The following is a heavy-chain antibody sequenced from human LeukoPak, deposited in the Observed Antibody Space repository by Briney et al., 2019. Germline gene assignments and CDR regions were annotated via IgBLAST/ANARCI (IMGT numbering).Heavy chain of an antibody. D-gene: IGHD2-21*02. CDR3: VVISYCAVYCYNY. CDR2: ISGSGGRT. Sequence: GGSLRLSCAASGFTFSSYSMSWVRQAPGKGLEWVSAISGSGGRTYYADSMRGRFTISRDNSKKTVYVQMNSMRADDTCGYCCVVISYCAVYCYNYWGEGTLVTVSS. CDR1: GFTFSSYS. J-gene: IGHJ4*02. V-gene: IGHV3-23*01.